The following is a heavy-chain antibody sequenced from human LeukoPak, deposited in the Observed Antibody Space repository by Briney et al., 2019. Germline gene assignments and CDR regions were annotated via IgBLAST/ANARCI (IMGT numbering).Heavy chain of an antibody. CDR2: ISGSGGRT. CDR1: GFTFSSYA. Sequence: GGSLRLSCAASGFTFSSYAMSWVGQAPGKGVEWVSAISGSGGRTYYADSVKGGVTISRENSNNTLYLQMNTLRAQDTAVYFCAQDNRYLVSSNYYFDYWGQGTLVTVSS. J-gene: IGHJ4*02. CDR3: AQDNRYLVSSNYYFDY. D-gene: IGHD4-11*01. V-gene: IGHV3-23*01.